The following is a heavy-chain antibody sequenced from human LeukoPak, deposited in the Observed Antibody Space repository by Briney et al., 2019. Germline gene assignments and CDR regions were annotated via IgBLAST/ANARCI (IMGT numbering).Heavy chain of an antibody. D-gene: IGHD6-13*01. CDR1: GGSFSGYY. CDR3: ARGRYLTTLGGAAAGFLDS. CDR2: INHSGST. Sequence: SETLSLTCGVNGGSFSGYYWNWVRQTPGKGLEWIGEINHSGSTNYNPSLKRRVTISVDTSQKQFSLRLTSVTAADTAVYYCARGRYLTTLGGAAAGFLDSWGQGTLVTVSS. V-gene: IGHV4-34*01. J-gene: IGHJ4*02.